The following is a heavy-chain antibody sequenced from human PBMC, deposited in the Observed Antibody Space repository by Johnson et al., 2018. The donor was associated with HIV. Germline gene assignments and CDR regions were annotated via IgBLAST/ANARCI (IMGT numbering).Heavy chain of an antibody. CDR3: AKDMGGIVVAKLNAFDI. D-gene: IGHD3-22*01. J-gene: IGHJ3*02. CDR1: GFTFDDYA. Sequence: VQLVESGGGLVQPGRSLRLSCAASGFTFDDYAMHWVRQAPGTGLEWVSGISWNSGSIGYADSVKGRFTISRANAKTYLYLQMNSLRAEDTALYYCAKDMGGIVVAKLNAFDIWGQGTMVTVSS. V-gene: IGHV3-9*01. CDR2: ISWNSGSI.